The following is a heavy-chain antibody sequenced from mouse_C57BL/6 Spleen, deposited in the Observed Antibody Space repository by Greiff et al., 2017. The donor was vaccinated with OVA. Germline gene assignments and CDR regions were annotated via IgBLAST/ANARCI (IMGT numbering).Heavy chain of an antibody. CDR1: GYTFTSYW. J-gene: IGHJ2*01. CDR3: ARQSRVYFDY. V-gene: IGHV1-52*01. CDR2: IDPSDSET. Sequence: QVQLQQPGAELVRPGSSVKLSCKASGYTFTSYWLHWVKQRPIQGLEWIGNIDPSDSETHYNQKFKDKATLTVDKSSSTAYMQLSSLTSEDSAVYYCARQSRVYFDYWGQGTTLTVSS.